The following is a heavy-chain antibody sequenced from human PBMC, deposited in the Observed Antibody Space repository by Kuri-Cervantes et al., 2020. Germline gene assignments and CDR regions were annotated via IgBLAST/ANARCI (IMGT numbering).Heavy chain of an antibody. J-gene: IGHJ3*02. Sequence: GESLKISCAASGFTFSSYSMNWVRQAPGKGLEWVSSISSSSSTIYYADSVKGRFTISRDNAKNSLYLQMNSLRDEDTAVYYCVSLFVVVPAARRDAFDIWGQGTMVTVSS. D-gene: IGHD2-2*01. CDR2: ISSSSSTI. V-gene: IGHV3-48*02. CDR3: VSLFVVVPAARRDAFDI. CDR1: GFTFSSYS.